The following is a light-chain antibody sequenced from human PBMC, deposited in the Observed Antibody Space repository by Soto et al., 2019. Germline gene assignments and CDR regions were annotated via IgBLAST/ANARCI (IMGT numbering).Light chain of an antibody. CDR3: QQLNSYPLT. J-gene: IGKJ4*01. CDR2: IAS. CDR1: QGISGY. V-gene: IGKV1-9*01. Sequence: IRLTQSPSSVSASVGDTVTITCRASQGISGYLAWYQQKAGKAPKLVIDIASTLHSGVPSRFSGSGSGTYFTLTISGLQPEDLATYYCQQLNSYPLTFGGGTKVDIK.